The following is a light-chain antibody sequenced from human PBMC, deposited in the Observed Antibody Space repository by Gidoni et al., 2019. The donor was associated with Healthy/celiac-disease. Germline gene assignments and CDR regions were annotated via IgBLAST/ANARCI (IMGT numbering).Light chain of an antibody. V-gene: IGLV2-14*01. J-gene: IGLJ2*01. CDR3: SSYTSSRTLV. Sequence: QSALTQPASVSGSPGQSIPISCTVTSSDVGGYNYVSWYQQHPGKATKLMIYEVSNRPSGVSNRCSGSKSGNTASLTISGLQAEDEAEYYCSSYTSSRTLVFGGGTKLTVL. CDR1: SSDVGGYNY. CDR2: EVS.